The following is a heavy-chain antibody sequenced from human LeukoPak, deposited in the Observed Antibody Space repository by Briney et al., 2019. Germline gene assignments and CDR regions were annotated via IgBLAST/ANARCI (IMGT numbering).Heavy chain of an antibody. J-gene: IGHJ6*02. D-gene: IGHD3-10*01. CDR1: GFPFNSYW. V-gene: IGHV3-7*04. CDR2: IKQDGSGK. CDR3: ARFRTGYHGLDV. Sequence: GGSLRLSCAASGFPFNSYWMSWVRQAPGKGLEWVATIKQDGSGKYCVDSMQGRFTISRDNAKNSLYLQINSLRAEDTAVYFCARFRTGYHGLDVWGQGTTVTVSS.